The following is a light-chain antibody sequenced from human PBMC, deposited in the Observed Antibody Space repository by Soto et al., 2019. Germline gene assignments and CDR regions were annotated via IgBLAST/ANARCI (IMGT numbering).Light chain of an antibody. CDR1: QSVSAW. CDR2: KAS. Sequence: DIHMTQSPSTLSASVIDIVTTAFLASQSVSAWLAWYQQKPGKAPKLLIYKASTLKSGVPSRFSGSGSGTEFTLTISSLQPDDFATYYCQHYNSYSEAFGQGTKVDIK. V-gene: IGKV1-5*03. CDR3: QHYNSYSEA. J-gene: IGKJ1*01.